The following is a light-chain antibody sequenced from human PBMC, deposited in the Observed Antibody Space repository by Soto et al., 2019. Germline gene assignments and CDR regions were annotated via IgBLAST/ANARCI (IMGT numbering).Light chain of an antibody. CDR2: GVS. CDR1: SSDVGAYNY. J-gene: IGLJ2*01. CDR3: SSYAGSDNLV. V-gene: IGLV2-8*01. Sequence: QSALTQPPSASGSPGQSVTISCTGTSSDVGAYNYVSWYQQRPGKAPKLMIFGVSKRPSGVPDRFSGSKSGNTASLTVSGLQAEDEADYYCSSYAGSDNLVFGGGTKLTVL.